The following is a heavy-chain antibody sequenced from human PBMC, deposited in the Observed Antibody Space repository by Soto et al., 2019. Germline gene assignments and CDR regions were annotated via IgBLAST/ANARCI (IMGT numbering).Heavy chain of an antibody. D-gene: IGHD3-10*01. CDR1: GFTFSSYG. CDR2: IWYDGSNK. Sequence: QVQLVESGGGVVQPGRSLRLSCAASGFTFSSYGMHWVRQAPGKGLEWVAVIWYDGSNKYYADSVKGRFTISRDNSKNTLYLQMNSLRAEDTAVYYWARDSSWGSGSYYPRYFDYWGQGTLVTVSS. J-gene: IGHJ4*02. V-gene: IGHV3-33*01. CDR3: ARDSSWGSGSYYPRYFDY.